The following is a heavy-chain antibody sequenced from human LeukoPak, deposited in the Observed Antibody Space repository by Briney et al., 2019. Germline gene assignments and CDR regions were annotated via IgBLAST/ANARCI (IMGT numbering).Heavy chain of an antibody. V-gene: IGHV1-18*01. CDR2: ISAYNGNT. Sequence: ASVKVSCKASGYTFTSYGISWVRQAPGQGLEWMGWISAYNGNTNYAQKLQGRVTMTTDTSTSTAYMELRSLRSDDTAVYYCARGRFSYYDILTGYLLWGQGTLVTVSS. CDR3: ARGRFSYYDILTGYLL. J-gene: IGHJ4*02. D-gene: IGHD3-9*01. CDR1: GYTFTSYG.